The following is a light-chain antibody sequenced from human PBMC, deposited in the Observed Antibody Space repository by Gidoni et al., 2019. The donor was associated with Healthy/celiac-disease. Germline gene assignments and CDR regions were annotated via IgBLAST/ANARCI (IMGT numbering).Light chain of an antibody. Sequence: IVLTQSPATLSVSPGERATLSCRASQSVSSNLAWYQQKPGQAPRLLIYGASTRATGIPARFSGSGSGTEFTLTISSLQSEDFAVYYCQQYNNWPVTFXXXTKVEIK. V-gene: IGKV3-15*01. CDR1: QSVSSN. CDR2: GAS. J-gene: IGKJ1*01. CDR3: QQYNNWPVT.